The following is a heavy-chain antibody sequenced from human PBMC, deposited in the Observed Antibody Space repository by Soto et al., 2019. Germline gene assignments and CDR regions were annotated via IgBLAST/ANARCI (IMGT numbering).Heavy chain of an antibody. Sequence: QVQLQESGPGLVKPSQTLSLTCTVSGGSVSSGGYYWSWIRQHPGKGLEWIGYIYYSGSTYYNPSLKSRVTISVDTSKNQFSLKLSSVTAADTAVYYCAASCVACGGFNYYGMDVWGQGTTVTVSS. J-gene: IGHJ6*02. CDR1: GGSVSSGGYY. D-gene: IGHD5-12*01. CDR3: AASCVACGGFNYYGMDV. V-gene: IGHV4-31*03. CDR2: IYYSGST.